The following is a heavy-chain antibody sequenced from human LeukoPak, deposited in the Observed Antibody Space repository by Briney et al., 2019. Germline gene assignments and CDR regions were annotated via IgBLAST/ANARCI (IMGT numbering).Heavy chain of an antibody. CDR2: ISYDGSNK. CDR3: AKDFQLWVPILLYGMDV. Sequence: GGSLRLFCAASGFTFNSYCIHWVRQAPSKGLEWVAVISYDGSNKHYADSVKGRFTISRDNSKNTLYLQMNSLRAEDTAVYYCAKDFQLWVPILLYGMDVWAQGTTVTVSS. J-gene: IGHJ6*01. V-gene: IGHV3-30*18. CDR1: GFTFNSYC. D-gene: IGHD5-18*01.